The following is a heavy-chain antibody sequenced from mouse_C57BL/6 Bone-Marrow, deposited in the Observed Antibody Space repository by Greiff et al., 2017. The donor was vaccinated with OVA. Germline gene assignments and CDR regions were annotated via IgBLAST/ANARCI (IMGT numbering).Heavy chain of an antibody. V-gene: IGHV3-6*01. D-gene: IGHD1-1*01. Sequence: EVQLQESGPGLVKPSQSLSLTCSVTGYSITSGYYWNWIRQFPGNKLEWMGYISYDGSNNYNPSLKNRISITRDTSKNQFFLKLNSVTTEDTATYDCARGDYSYYFDYWGQGTTLTVSS. CDR2: ISYDGSN. J-gene: IGHJ2*01. CDR3: ARGDYSYYFDY. CDR1: GYSITSGYY.